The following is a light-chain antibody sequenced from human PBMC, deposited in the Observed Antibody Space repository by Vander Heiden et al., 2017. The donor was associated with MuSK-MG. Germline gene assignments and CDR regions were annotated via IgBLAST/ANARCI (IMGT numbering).Light chain of an antibody. V-gene: IGKV1-39*01. Sequence: DIQMTQSPSPLPASAGDRVTITCRPSPTINNYFSWYQQNPVKAPNLLIYAASNLQSGVPSRFSGSSSGADFTLTISSRHPEDSATYCCQRANGAPCIFGQGTKVELK. J-gene: IGKJ2*02. CDR3: QRANGAPCI. CDR1: PTINNY. CDR2: AAS.